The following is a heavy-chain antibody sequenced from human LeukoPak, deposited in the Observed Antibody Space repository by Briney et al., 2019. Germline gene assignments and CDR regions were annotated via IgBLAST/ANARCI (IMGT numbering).Heavy chain of an antibody. V-gene: IGHV4-39*01. CDR1: GGSISRSGYY. CDR2: FYYSGNT. Sequence: PSETLSLTCSVSGGSISRSGYYWGWIRQPPGKGLEWLGTFYYSGNTYYNPSLKSRVTISVDTSTNQVSLKLSSVTAADTAVYYCARHEGSYYYDSSANYYPDYWGQGTLVTVSS. CDR3: ARHEGSYYYDSSANYYPDY. J-gene: IGHJ4*02. D-gene: IGHD3-22*01.